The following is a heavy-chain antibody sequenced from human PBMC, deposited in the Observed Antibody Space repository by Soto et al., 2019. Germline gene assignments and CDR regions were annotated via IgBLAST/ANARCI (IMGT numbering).Heavy chain of an antibody. CDR1: GFTFNDYY. J-gene: IGHJ4*02. CDR3: AITPRSSYGPFDY. CDR2: ISVTSAYT. Sequence: PGGSLRLSCVASGFTFNDYYMSWIRQAPGKGLEWLSYISVTSAYTNYAESVKGRFTISRDNAQNSLYLQMNSPRAEDTALYYCAITPRSSYGPFDYWGRGTLVTVSS. D-gene: IGHD5-18*01. V-gene: IGHV3-11*06.